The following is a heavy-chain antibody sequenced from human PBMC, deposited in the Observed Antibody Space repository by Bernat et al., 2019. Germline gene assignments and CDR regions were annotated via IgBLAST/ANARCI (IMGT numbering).Heavy chain of an antibody. V-gene: IGHV3-33*01. CDR3: ARDVSHALGSGKTYYGMDV. CDR1: GFTFSSYG. Sequence: QVQLVESGGGVVQPGRSLRLSCAASGFTFSSYGMHWVRQAPGKGLEWVAVIWYDGSNQYYADSVKGRFTISRDNSKNTLYLQMNSLRAEDTAVYYCARDVSHALGSGKTYYGMDVWGQGTTVTVSS. CDR2: IWYDGSNQ. D-gene: IGHD2-8*01. J-gene: IGHJ6*02.